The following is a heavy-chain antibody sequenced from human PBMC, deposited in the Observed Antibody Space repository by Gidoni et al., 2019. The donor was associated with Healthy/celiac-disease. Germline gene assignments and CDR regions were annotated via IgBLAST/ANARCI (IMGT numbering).Heavy chain of an antibody. Sequence: EVQLVESGGGLVKPGGSLRLSCAASGFTFSSYSMNWVRQAPGKGLEWVSSISSSSSYIYYADSVKGRFTISRDNAKNSLYLQMNSLRAEDTAVYYCARERGAGAMDAFDIWGQGTMVTVSS. CDR3: ARERGAGAMDAFDI. CDR2: ISSSSSYI. J-gene: IGHJ3*02. CDR1: GFTFSSYS. V-gene: IGHV3-21*01. D-gene: IGHD6-19*01.